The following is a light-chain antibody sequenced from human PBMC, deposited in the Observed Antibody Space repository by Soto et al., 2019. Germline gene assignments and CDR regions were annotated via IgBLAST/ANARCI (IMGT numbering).Light chain of an antibody. Sequence: DIQMTQSPSSLSASVGDRVTITCRASQNVAHFLNWYQQKPGKAPKLLIYATSSLHSGVPSRFSGSGSGTEITLTISSLKPDDFATYYCQQYQSYSRTFGQGTKVDIK. CDR1: QNVAHF. CDR2: ATS. CDR3: QQYQSYSRT. J-gene: IGKJ1*01. V-gene: IGKV1-39*01.